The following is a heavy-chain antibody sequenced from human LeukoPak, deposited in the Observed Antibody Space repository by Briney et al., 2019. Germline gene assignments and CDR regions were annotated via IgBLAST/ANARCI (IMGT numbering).Heavy chain of an antibody. D-gene: IGHD2-2*01. V-gene: IGHV4-59*01. CDR3: TKGYYAPFDC. CDR1: GASINSYR. J-gene: IGHJ4*02. Sequence: PSETLSVTCKVSGASINSYRWNWSRQPPGEGLEWIGYISYDGKTNYNPSLKSRLTLSVDTSKNQFSLNLNSVTAADTARYYCTKGYYAPFDCWGQGTLVTVTS. CDR2: ISYDGKT.